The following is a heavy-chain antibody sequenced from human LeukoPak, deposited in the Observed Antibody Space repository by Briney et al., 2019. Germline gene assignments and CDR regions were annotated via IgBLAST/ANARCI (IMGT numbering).Heavy chain of an antibody. CDR1: GYSISSGYY. CDR3: ARATSGSYGGYFDY. V-gene: IGHV4-38-2*02. Sequence: PSETLSLTCTVSGYSISSGYYRGWIRQPPGKGLEWIGSIYHSGSTYYNPSLKSRVTISVDTSKNQFSLKLSSVTAADTAVYYCARATSGSYGGYFDYWGQGTPVTVSS. J-gene: IGHJ4*02. D-gene: IGHD1-26*01. CDR2: IYHSGST.